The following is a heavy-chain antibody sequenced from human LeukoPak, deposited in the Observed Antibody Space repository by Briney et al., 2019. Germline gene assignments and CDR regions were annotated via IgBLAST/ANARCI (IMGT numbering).Heavy chain of an antibody. Sequence: PGGSLRLSCAASGFAFTTYWMTWVRQTPGKGLEWVANIKQDGTKKNYLDSVKGRFTISRDNTNNSLYLQMSGLRTEDTAVYYCARDNYGDYFDSWGQGTLVTVSS. V-gene: IGHV3-7*01. CDR2: IKQDGTKK. CDR1: GFAFTTYW. J-gene: IGHJ4*02. CDR3: ARDNYGDYFDS. D-gene: IGHD4-17*01.